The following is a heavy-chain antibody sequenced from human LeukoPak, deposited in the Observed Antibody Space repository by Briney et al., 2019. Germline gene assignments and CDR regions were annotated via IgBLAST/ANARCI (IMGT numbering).Heavy chain of an antibody. CDR1: GFTFSTYT. CDR3: ARETRLPHNDILINRRAFDI. D-gene: IGHD3-9*01. CDR2: ISNDGHFK. V-gene: IGHV3-30-3*01. Sequence: GGCLRLSCAASGFTFSTYTYHWVRKAPGKGLEWVAVISNDGHFKYYADSVKGRFTISRDNSKSTLFLKMNSLTIEDTAVYYCARETRLPHNDILINRRAFDIWGQGTILTVSS. J-gene: IGHJ3*02.